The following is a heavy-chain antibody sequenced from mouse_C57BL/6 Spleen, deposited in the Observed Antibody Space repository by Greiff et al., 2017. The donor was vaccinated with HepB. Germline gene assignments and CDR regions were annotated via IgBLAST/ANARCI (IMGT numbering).Heavy chain of an antibody. CDR2: IDPSDSET. Sequence: QVQLQQSGAELVRPGSSVKLSCKASGYTFTSYWMHWVKQRPIQGLEWIGNIDPSDSETHYNQKFKDKATLTVDKSSSTAYMQLSSLTSEDSAVYYCARTDGNYLAWFAYWGQGTLVTVSA. CDR3: ARTDGNYLAWFAY. J-gene: IGHJ3*01. D-gene: IGHD2-1*01. CDR1: GYTFTSYW. V-gene: IGHV1-52*01.